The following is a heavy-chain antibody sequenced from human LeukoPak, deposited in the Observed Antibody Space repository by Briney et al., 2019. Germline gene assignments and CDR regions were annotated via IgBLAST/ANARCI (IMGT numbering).Heavy chain of an antibody. CDR1: GYTFTAYY. J-gene: IGHJ5*02. Sequence: ASVKVSCKASGYTFTAYYMHWVRQAPGQGLEWMGRINPNTGGTNSPQKFQGRVTMTRDTSINTVYMELRILRSDDTATYYCAAGYYGSGSYYRWGQGTLVTVSS. D-gene: IGHD3-10*01. CDR2: INPNTGGT. CDR3: AAGYYGSGSYYR. V-gene: IGHV1-2*06.